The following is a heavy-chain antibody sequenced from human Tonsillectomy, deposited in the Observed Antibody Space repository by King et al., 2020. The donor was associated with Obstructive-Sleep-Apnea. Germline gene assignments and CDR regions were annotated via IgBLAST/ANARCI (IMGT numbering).Heavy chain of an antibody. CDR3: AKDQSEVVHPRAMDY. CDR1: GFTFSTYG. D-gene: IGHD2-2*01. CDR2: ISYHGSNK. Sequence: VQLVESGGGVVQPGRSLRLSCAASGFTFSTYGMHWVRQAPGKGLEWVAVISYHGSNKYYADPVKGRFTISRDNSKNTLYLQMNSLGADDTAVYYCAKDQSEVVHPRAMDYWGQGTLVTVSS. J-gene: IGHJ4*02. V-gene: IGHV3-30*18.